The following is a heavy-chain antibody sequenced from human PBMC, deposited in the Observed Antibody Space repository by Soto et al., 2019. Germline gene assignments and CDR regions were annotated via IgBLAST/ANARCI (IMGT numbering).Heavy chain of an antibody. J-gene: IGHJ6*03. Sequence: PSETLSLTCTVSGVSISSSSFYWGWIRQPPGKGLEWIGSIYYSGSTYYNPSLKSRVTISVDTSKNQFSLKLSSVTAADTAVYFCARRHSNYPYYYYHMDLWGKGTTVTV. D-gene: IGHD4-4*01. CDR1: GVSISSSSFY. CDR3: ARRHSNYPYYYYHMDL. V-gene: IGHV4-39*01. CDR2: IYYSGST.